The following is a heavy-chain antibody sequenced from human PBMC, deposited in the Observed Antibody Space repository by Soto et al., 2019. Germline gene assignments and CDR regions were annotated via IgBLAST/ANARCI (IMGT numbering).Heavy chain of an antibody. J-gene: IGHJ6*02. CDR3: ARVPVRKYYRAGSYQNYYFGMDV. V-gene: IGHV4-34*01. Sequence: SQTLSLICAVEGGYINDDYWSWISQNKGKGVEWIGEINDSGSTKYNPSLKSRVTISVDRSKSQFSLNLSSVTAADTAIYFCARVPVRKYYRAGSYQNYYFGMDVWGQGTTVTVSS. D-gene: IGHD3-10*01. CDR1: GGYINDDY. CDR2: INDSGST.